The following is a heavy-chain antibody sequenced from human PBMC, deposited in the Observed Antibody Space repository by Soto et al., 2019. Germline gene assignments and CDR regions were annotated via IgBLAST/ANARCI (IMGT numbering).Heavy chain of an antibody. D-gene: IGHD3-10*01. J-gene: IGHJ5*02. Sequence: QVQLVESGGGVVQPGMSLRLSCAASGYTFIRYGMHWVRQAPGKGLEWVAVIWYDGSNKYYADSVKDRFTISRDNSKNTVFLQMDSLRVEDTALYYCARDGSGGAWGWFDPWGQGTLVSVSS. CDR3: ARDGSGGAWGWFDP. CDR2: IWYDGSNK. V-gene: IGHV3-33*01. CDR1: GYTFIRYG.